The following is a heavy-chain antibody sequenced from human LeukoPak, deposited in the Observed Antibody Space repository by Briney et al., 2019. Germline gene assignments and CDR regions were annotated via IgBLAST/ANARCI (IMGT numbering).Heavy chain of an antibody. V-gene: IGHV3-23*01. Sequence: GGSLRLSCAASGFTFASYAMSWVRQAPGKGLEWVSAITSSGDSTYYADSVKGRFTISRDSSKNTVYLQMNSLRAEDTAVYYCARDGDGYSTDFDYWGQGTLVTVSS. CDR1: GFTFASYA. D-gene: IGHD5-24*01. CDR2: ITSSGDST. J-gene: IGHJ4*02. CDR3: ARDGDGYSTDFDY.